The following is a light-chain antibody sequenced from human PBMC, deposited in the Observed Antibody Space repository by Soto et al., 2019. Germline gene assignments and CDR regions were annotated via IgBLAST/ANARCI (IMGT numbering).Light chain of an antibody. CDR1: QGASNNY. CDR2: GAS. V-gene: IGKV3-20*01. J-gene: IGKJ2*01. Sequence: EIVLTQSPGTLSLSPGERATLSCRASQGASNNYLAWYQQKPGQAPRLLIYGASNRATGIPDRFSGSGSGTDFTLTISRLEPEDFEVYYCQQYGSSPQNTFGQGTKLEIK. CDR3: QQYGSSPQNT.